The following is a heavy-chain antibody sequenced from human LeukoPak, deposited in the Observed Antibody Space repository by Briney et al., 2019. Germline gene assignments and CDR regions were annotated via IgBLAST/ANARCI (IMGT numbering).Heavy chain of an antibody. CDR2: ISSSSSYI. CDR1: GFTFSSYS. D-gene: IGHD6-19*01. V-gene: IGHV3-21*01. CDR3: ARDLEVAARGNDAFAI. J-gene: IGHJ3*02. Sequence: PGGSLRLSCAASGFTFSSYSMNWVRQAPGKGLEWVSSISSSSSYIYYADSVKGRFTISRDNAKNSLYLQMNSLRAEDTAVYYCARDLEVAARGNDAFAIWGQGTMVTVSS.